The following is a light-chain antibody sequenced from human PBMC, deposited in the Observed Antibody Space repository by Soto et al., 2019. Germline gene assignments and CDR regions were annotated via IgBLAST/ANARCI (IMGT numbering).Light chain of an antibody. CDR2: EAS. V-gene: IGKV1-5*03. CDR1: QTVYSW. CDR3: QQYSSYSPYT. J-gene: IGKJ2*01. Sequence: DIQMTQSPSTVSASVGDRVTITCRASQTVYSWLAWYQQKPGKAPKLLISEASTLQSGVPSRFAGSGSGTEFTLAISRLQPDDFATYCCQQYSSYSPYTFGQGTKVEI.